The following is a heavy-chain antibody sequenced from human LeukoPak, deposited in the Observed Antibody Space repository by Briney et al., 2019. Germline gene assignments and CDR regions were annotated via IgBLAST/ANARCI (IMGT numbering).Heavy chain of an antibody. CDR3: ARGAPIRVAVAATFDP. V-gene: IGHV1-3*01. CDR2: INAANGNT. D-gene: IGHD6-19*01. Sequence: ASVKVSCKTSGFSFTTYTMHWVHQAPGQRLEWMGWINAANGNTQYSQKFQGRVTITRDTSANIAYMELSSLRSEDTAVYYCARGAPIRVAVAATFDPWGQGTLVTVPS. J-gene: IGHJ5*02. CDR1: GFSFTTYT.